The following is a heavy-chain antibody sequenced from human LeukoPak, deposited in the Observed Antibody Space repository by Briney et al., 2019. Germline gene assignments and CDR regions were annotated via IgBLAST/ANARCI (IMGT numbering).Heavy chain of an antibody. Sequence: PGGSLRLSCAASGFTFSSHGMNWVRQAPGKGLEWVSGIRGDGVTTYYADSVKGRFTISRDNSKNTLYLQMNSLRAEDTGVYFCARGQTLTFWGQGTLVTASS. CDR1: GFTFSSHG. J-gene: IGHJ4*02. V-gene: IGHV3-23*01. CDR2: IRGDGVTT. CDR3: ARGQTLTF.